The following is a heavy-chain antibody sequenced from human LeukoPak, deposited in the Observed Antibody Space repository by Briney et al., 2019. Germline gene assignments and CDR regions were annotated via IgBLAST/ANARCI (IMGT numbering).Heavy chain of an antibody. CDR3: ARGVPISPLKYYYGSGTYYMDV. Sequence: SETLSLTCAVYGGSFSGYYWSWIRQPPGKGLEWIGTISHHGTTKYNPSLKSRVTITVDTSKNQFSLKLTSVTAADTAVYYCARGVPISPLKYYYGSGTYYMDVWGNGTTVTVSS. CDR1: GGSFSGYY. D-gene: IGHD3-10*01. V-gene: IGHV4-34*01. CDR2: ISHHGTT. J-gene: IGHJ6*03.